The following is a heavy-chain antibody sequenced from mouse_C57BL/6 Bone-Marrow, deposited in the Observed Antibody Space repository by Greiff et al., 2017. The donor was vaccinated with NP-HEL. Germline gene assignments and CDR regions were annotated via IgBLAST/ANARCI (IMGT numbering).Heavy chain of an antibody. CDR2: INPGSGGT. J-gene: IGHJ1*03. D-gene: IGHD1-1*01. CDR3: ARAGTVVATRYFDV. V-gene: IGHV1-54*01. Sequence: QVQLQQSGAELVRPGTSVKVSCKASGYAFTNYLIEWVKQRPGQGLEWIGVINPGSGGTNYNEKFKGKATVTADKSSSTAYMQLSSLTSEDSAVYFCARAGTVVATRYFDVWGTGTTVTVSS. CDR1: GYAFTNYL.